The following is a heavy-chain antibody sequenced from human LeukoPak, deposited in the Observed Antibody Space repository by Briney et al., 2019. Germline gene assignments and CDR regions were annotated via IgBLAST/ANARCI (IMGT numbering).Heavy chain of an antibody. D-gene: IGHD3-10*01. CDR3: AAYPFRGDTHYFDH. CDR2: ISAYNGNT. V-gene: IGHV1-18*01. Sequence: ASVNVSCKASGYTFTSYGISWVRQAPGQGLEWMGWISAYNGNTNYAQKLELRVTMTTDTSTSTAYMELRSLRSDDTALYYCAAYPFRGDTHYFDHWGQGILVTVSS. CDR1: GYTFTSYG. J-gene: IGHJ4*02.